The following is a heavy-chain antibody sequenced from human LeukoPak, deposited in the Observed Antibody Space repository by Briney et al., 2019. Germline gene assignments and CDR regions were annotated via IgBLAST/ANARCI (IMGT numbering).Heavy chain of an antibody. D-gene: IGHD2-8*01. Sequence: GASVKVSCKASGYTFASYGVSWVRQAPGQGPEWMAWISVYSGNTKYAQKFQDRVTLTADTSTSTVYMELRSLRSDDTAVYYCARGGWSLGPWGQGTLVTVSS. CDR2: ISVYSGNT. CDR1: GYTFASYG. J-gene: IGHJ5*02. V-gene: IGHV1-18*01. CDR3: ARGGWSLGP.